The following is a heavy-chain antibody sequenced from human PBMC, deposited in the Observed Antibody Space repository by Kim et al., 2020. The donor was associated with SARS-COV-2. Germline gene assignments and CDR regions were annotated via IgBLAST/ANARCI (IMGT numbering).Heavy chain of an antibody. J-gene: IGHJ4*02. V-gene: IGHV1-2*02. CDR2: INADSGGT. Sequence: ASVKVSCKAXGYTFTDYYIHWVRQAPGKGLEWMGCINADSGGTHYAQKFRGRVTMTTDTSINTAHMELTGLRSDDTAVFYCVRDWADNSFYSWGQGTLVTVS. CDR1: GYTFTDYY. D-gene: IGHD7-27*01. CDR3: VRDWADNSFYS.